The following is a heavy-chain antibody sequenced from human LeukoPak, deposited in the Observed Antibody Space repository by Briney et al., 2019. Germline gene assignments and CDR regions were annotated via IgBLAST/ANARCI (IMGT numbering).Heavy chain of an antibody. D-gene: IGHD3-16*02. CDR3: ARHDGWRLGDLSFIPGAFFDF. J-gene: IGHJ4*02. CDR2: IYYNGRA. V-gene: IGHV4-39*01. CDR1: GDSISTTNYF. Sequence: KPSETLSLTCTVSGDSISTTNYFWGWMRQPQGKGLDWIGNIYYNGRATYNPSLKSRVTISVDTSTNQFSLRLSSVTAADTAVYYCARHDGWRLGDLSFIPGAFFDFWGQGTLVTVSS.